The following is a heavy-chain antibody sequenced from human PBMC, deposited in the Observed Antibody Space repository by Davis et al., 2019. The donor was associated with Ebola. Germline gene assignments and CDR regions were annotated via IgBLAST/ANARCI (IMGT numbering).Heavy chain of an antibody. J-gene: IGHJ4*02. CDR1: GFTFSSYG. D-gene: IGHD2-15*01. V-gene: IGHV3-30*02. CDR3: AKLLVAATFDY. Sequence: GGSLRLSCAASGFTFSSYGMHWVRQAPGKGLEWVAVIWYDGSNKYYADSVKGRFTISRDNSKNTLYLQMNSLRAEDTAVYYCAKLLVAATFDYWGQGTLVTVSS. CDR2: IWYDGSNK.